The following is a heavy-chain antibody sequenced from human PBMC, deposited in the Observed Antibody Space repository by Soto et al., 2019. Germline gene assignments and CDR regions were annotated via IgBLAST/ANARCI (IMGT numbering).Heavy chain of an antibody. CDR2: IFSSGTT. D-gene: IGHD3-16*01. CDR3: ARVPSPFDYYYAMDV. J-gene: IGHJ6*02. CDR1: GDSISSGNKY. Sequence: SETLSLTCTVSGDSISSGNKYWSWIRQAPGKGLEWIGYIFSSGTTYYNPSLKSRLTMSLGTSQNQFSLRLASVTDADSAVYYCARVPSPFDYYYAMDVWGQGTTVTSP. V-gene: IGHV4-30-4*01.